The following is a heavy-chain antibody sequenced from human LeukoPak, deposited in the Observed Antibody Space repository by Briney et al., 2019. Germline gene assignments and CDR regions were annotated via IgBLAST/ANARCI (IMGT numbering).Heavy chain of an antibody. CDR2: IHGGGDVT. V-gene: IGHV3-23*01. J-gene: IGHJ3*02. Sequence: GGSLRLSCAASGFTFTNYAMNWVRQAPEKGLEWVSTIHGGGDVTYYADSVKGRFTISRDNSKNTLYLQMNSLRAEDTAVYYCAKANSRYCSSTSCLPDAFDIWGQGTMVTVSS. D-gene: IGHD2-2*01. CDR3: AKANSRYCSSTSCLPDAFDI. CDR1: GFTFTNYA.